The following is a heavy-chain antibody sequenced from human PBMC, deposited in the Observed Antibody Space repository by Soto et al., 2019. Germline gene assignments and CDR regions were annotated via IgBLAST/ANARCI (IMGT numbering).Heavy chain of an antibody. CDR2: ISYDGSNK. CDR1: GFTFSSYG. D-gene: IGHD3-3*01. Sequence: GGSLRLSCAASGFTFSSYGMHWVRQAPGKGLEWVAVISYDGSNKYYADSVKGRFTISRDNSKNTLYLQMNSLRAEDTAVYYCAKGSRFLEWLIPPEDRAFDYWGQGTLVTVSS. J-gene: IGHJ4*02. V-gene: IGHV3-30*18. CDR3: AKGSRFLEWLIPPEDRAFDY.